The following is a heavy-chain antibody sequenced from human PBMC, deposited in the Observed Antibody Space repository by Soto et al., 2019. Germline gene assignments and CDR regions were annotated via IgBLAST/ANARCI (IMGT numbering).Heavy chain of an antibody. CDR2: IHYTGST. Sequence: QVQLQESGPGLVKPSETLSLTCTVSGGSISSYYWTWIRQPPGKQLEWIGYIHYTGSTNYNPSLTSRVTTALDTSRTQFALSLSSVAAAAPAISFCARGSEWFGGRLDYWGQGPLVTVSS. CDR1: GGSISSYY. J-gene: IGHJ4*02. D-gene: IGHD3-10*01. V-gene: IGHV4-59*01. CDR3: ARGSEWFGGRLDY.